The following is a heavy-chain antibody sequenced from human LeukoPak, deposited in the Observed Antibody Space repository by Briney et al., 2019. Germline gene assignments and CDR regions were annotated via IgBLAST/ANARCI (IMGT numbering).Heavy chain of an antibody. V-gene: IGHV3-23*01. J-gene: IGHJ4*02. CDR1: GFTFSSYG. CDR3: AKDFSWLLVALDY. Sequence: GGSLRLSCAASGFTFSSYGMSWVRQAPGKRLEWVSAISGSGGSTYYADSVKGRFTISRDNSKNTLYLQMNSLRAEDTAIYYCAKDFSWLLVALDYWGQGTLVTVSS. D-gene: IGHD2-8*02. CDR2: ISGSGGST.